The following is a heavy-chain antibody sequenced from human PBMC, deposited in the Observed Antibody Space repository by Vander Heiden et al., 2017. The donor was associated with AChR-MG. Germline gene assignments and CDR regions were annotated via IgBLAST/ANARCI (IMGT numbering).Heavy chain of an antibody. CDR2: INPNSGGT. CDR1: GYTFTGYD. V-gene: IGHV1-2*02. J-gene: IGHJ4*02. Sequence: QVQLVQSGAEVKKLRASVKASCKASGYTFTGYDMHWVRQAPGQGLEWMGWINPNSGGTNYAQKFQGRVTMTRDTSISTAYMELSRLRSDDTAVYYCARDLGTVTTANFDYWGQGTLVTVSS. CDR3: ARDLGTVTTANFDY. D-gene: IGHD4-17*01.